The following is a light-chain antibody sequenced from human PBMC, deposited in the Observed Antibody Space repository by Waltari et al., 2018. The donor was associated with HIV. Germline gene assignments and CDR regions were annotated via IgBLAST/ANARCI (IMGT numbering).Light chain of an antibody. CDR2: QIS. Sequence: DIVMTQTPLSSPVTHGQQAAFHCKSSQTLLHSNGNTYLSWLHQRPGQPPRVLIYQISKRLSGVPDRFTGSGAGTDFTLKISRMEPEDVGVFYCMQGTHFPRTFGQGTKV. CDR1: QTLLHSNGNTY. CDR3: MQGTHFPRT. V-gene: IGKV2-24*01. J-gene: IGKJ1*01.